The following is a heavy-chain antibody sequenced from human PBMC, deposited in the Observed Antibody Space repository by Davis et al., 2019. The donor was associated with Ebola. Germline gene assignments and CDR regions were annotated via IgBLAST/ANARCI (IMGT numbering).Heavy chain of an antibody. V-gene: IGHV3-48*01. CDR1: GFTFSSHT. Sequence: GESLKISCAASGFTFSSHTMSWVRQAPGKGLEYVSYISSGSSTIYYADSVKGRFTISRDTSTVYLQMNYLRVEDTAVYYCARIEAYGAGNYFQYWGQGTLVTISS. CDR2: ISSGSSTI. J-gene: IGHJ4*02. D-gene: IGHD3-10*01. CDR3: ARIEAYGAGNYFQY.